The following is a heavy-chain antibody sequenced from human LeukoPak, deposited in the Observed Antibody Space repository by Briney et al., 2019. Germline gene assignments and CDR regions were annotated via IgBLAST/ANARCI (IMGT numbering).Heavy chain of an antibody. J-gene: IGHJ5*02. V-gene: IGHV3-66*01. D-gene: IGHD2-15*01. CDR3: ARSYCSGGSCYGQRDGRFDP. CDR2: IYSGGST. CDR1: GFTVSSNY. Sequence: GGSLRLSCAASGFTVSSNYMSWVRQAPGKGLEWVSVIYSGGSTYYADSVKGRFTISRDNSKNTLYLQMNSLRAEDTAVYYCARSYCSGGSCYGQRDGRFDPWGQGTLVTVSS.